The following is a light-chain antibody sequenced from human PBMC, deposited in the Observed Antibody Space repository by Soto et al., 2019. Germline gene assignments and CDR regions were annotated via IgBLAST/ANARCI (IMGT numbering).Light chain of an antibody. Sequence: DIQLTQSPSSLSASVGDRVTITCRASQNINSYLNWYQQKLGEAPKLLIYEASSLQSGVPSRFSGSGSGADFTLTISSLQPEDFATYYCQQSYSTPLTFGGGTRWIS. CDR3: QQSYSTPLT. V-gene: IGKV1-39*01. J-gene: IGKJ4*01. CDR1: QNINSY. CDR2: EAS.